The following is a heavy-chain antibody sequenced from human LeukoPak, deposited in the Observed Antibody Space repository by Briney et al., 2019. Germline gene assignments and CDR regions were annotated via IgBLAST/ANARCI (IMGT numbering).Heavy chain of an antibody. V-gene: IGHV4-34*01. CDR3: ARGYYYYYMDV. CDR1: GGSISSYY. CDR2: INHSGST. J-gene: IGHJ6*03. Sequence: SETLSLTCTVSGGSISSYYWSWIRQPPGKGLEWIGEINHSGSTNYNPSLKSRVTISVDTSKNQFSLKLSSVTAADTAVYYCARGYYYYYMDVWGKGTTVTVSS.